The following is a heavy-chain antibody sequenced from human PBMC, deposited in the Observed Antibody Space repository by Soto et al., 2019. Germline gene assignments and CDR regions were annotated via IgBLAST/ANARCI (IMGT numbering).Heavy chain of an antibody. D-gene: IGHD2-15*01. CDR1: VCSVNVGGYY. CDR2: IGYSGST. CDR3: ASVGPGYRSGCARHFGY. Sequence: SETLSLTCSVSVCSVNVGGYYFTCMRQLPGKGLELIGNIGYSGSTSYNPSLKSRLTLSVDTSKNQFSLILTYVTAADTPFYYGASVGPGYRSGCARHFGYRGPGTLVTVAS. J-gene: IGHJ4*02. V-gene: IGHV4-31*03.